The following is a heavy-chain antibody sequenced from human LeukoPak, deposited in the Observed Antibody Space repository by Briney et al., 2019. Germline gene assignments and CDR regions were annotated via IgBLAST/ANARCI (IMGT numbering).Heavy chain of an antibody. CDR1: GYTFTGYY. D-gene: IGHD3-16*02. J-gene: IGHJ4*02. CDR2: INPNSGGT. CDR3: ARVGEPSDDYVWGSYPRSEMDFDYFDY. V-gene: IGHV1-2*06. Sequence: GASVKVSCKASGYTFTGYYMHWVRQAPGQGLEWMGRINPNSGGTNYAQKFQGRVTMTRDTSISTACMELSRLRSDDTAVYYCARVGEPSDDYVWGSYPRSEMDFDYFDYWGQGTLVTVSS.